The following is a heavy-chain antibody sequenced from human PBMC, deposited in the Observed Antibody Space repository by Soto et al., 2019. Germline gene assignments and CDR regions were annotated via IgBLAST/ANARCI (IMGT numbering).Heavy chain of an antibody. D-gene: IGHD3-22*01. V-gene: IGHV1-18*01. CDR2: ISVNSGTT. Sequence: QVQLVQSEAEVKKPGASVQVSCKASGYNFNTYGITWVRQAPGQGLEWMGWISVNSGTTNYAQKIQGRVTVTTDTSSSTAFMELRSLRSDNTTVYYCARNDTSGHYTDYWGQGTLVSVSS. CDR3: ARNDTSGHYTDY. CDR1: GYNFNTYG. J-gene: IGHJ4*02.